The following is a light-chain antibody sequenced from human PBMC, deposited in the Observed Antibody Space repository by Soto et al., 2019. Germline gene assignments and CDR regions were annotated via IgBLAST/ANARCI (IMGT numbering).Light chain of an antibody. V-gene: IGKV3-15*01. Sequence: EIVLTQSPATMSVSPGERATLSCRASQSVSTNLAWYQQKPGQPPRLLIYGAYTRATDIPARFSGSGSGTEFTLTISSLQSEDFAVYCCQQYNNWPATFGQGTKVDIK. CDR2: GAY. J-gene: IGKJ1*01. CDR3: QQYNNWPAT. CDR1: QSVSTN.